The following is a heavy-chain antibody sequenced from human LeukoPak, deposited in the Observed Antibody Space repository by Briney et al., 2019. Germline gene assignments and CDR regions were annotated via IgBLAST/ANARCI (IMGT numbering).Heavy chain of an antibody. V-gene: IGHV3-30-3*01. CDR3: VREGVPGGYQLPRPDGAFDI. CDR1: GFTFSSYA. Sequence: GRSLRLSCAASGFTFSSYAMHWVRQAPGKGLEWVAVISYDGSNKYYADSVKGRFTISRDNSKNTLYLQMNSLRAEDTAVYYCVREGVPGGYQLPRPDGAFDIWGQGTMVTVSS. CDR2: ISYDGSNK. D-gene: IGHD2-2*01. J-gene: IGHJ3*02.